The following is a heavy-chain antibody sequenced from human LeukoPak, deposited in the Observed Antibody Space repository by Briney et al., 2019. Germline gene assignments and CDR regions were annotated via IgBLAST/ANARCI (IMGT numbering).Heavy chain of an antibody. CDR2: IYTSGST. J-gene: IGHJ5*02. CDR1: GGSISSYY. CDR3: ARVTSRLGWFDP. V-gene: IGHV4-4*07. Sequence: SETLSLTCTVSGGSISSYYWSWIRQPAGKGLEWIGRIYTSGSTKYNPSLKSRVTMSVETSKNQLSLKLSSVTAADTAVYYCARVTSRLGWFDPWGQGTLVTVSS. D-gene: IGHD1-14*01.